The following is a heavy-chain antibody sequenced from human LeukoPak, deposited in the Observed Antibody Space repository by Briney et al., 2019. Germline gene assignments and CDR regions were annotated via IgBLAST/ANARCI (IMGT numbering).Heavy chain of an antibody. CDR1: GFTFSSYG. Sequence: GGSLRPSCAASGFTFSSYGMHWVRQALGKGLEWVAFIRYDGSNKYYADSVKGRFTISRDNSKNTLYLQMNSLRAEDTAVYYCAKGGSGYDWNWFDPWGKETRVTVPS. J-gene: IGHJ5*02. D-gene: IGHD5-12*01. V-gene: IGHV3-30*02. CDR3: AKGGSGYDWNWFDP. CDR2: IRYDGSNK.